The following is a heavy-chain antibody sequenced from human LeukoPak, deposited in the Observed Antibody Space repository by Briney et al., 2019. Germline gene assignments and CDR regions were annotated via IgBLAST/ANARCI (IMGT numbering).Heavy chain of an antibody. Sequence: PGGSLRLSCAASGFTFSSYSMNWVRQAPGKGLEWVSSISSSSSYIYYADSVKGRFTISRDNAKNSLYLQMNSLRAEDTAVYYCARDLRRDGYNGYDYWGQGTLVTVSS. CDR2: ISSSSSYI. CDR1: GFTFSSYS. V-gene: IGHV3-21*04. D-gene: IGHD5-12*01. J-gene: IGHJ4*02. CDR3: ARDLRRDGYNGYDY.